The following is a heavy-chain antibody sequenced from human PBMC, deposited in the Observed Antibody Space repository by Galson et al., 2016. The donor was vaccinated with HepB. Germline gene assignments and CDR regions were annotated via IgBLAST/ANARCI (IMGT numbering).Heavy chain of an antibody. CDR3: PRRYSYGSVPNSFYI. D-gene: IGHD5-18*01. J-gene: IGHJ3*02. CDR1: GYSFTDYW. CDR2: IYPGDSNT. Sequence: QSGAEVKKPGESLRISCKGSGYSFTDYWIGWVRQMPGKGLEWLGIIYPGDSNTRYSPCFQGQFTISADTSITTAYLQWSSLKASDTSIYYCPRRYSYGSVPNSFYIWGQGTMVTVSS. V-gene: IGHV5-51*03.